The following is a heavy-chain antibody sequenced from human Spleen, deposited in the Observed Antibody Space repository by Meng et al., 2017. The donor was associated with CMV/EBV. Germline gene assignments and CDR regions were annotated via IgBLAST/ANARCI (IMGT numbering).Heavy chain of an antibody. CDR3: AKDEVVPAAIRGFYYHGMDV. D-gene: IGHD2-2*02. J-gene: IGHJ6*02. Sequence: GESLKISCAASGFTFSNYALHWVRQAPGKGLEWVAVISSDGSNQYYADSVKGRFTISRDNSKNTLYLQMNSLRAEDTAVYYCAKDEVVPAAIRGFYYHGMDVWGQGTTVTVSS. CDR1: GFTFSNYA. V-gene: IGHV3-30-3*01. CDR2: ISSDGSNQ.